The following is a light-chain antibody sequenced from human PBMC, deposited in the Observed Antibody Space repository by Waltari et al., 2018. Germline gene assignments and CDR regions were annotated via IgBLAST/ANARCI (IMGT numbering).Light chain of an antibody. CDR3: QQYNSYFS. CDR2: KAS. CDR1: QSVLYTSNNKNY. Sequence: DIVLTQAPDSLAVSLGERATITCESSQSVLYTSNNKNYLTWYQQKPGKAPKLLIYKASSLESGVPSRFSGSGSGTEFTLTISSLQPDDFATYYCQQYNSYFSFGPGTKVDIK. J-gene: IGKJ3*01. V-gene: IGKV4-1*01.